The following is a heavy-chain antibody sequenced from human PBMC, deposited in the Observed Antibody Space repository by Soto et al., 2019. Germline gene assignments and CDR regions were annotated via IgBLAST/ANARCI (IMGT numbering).Heavy chain of an antibody. V-gene: IGHV1-18*01. Sequence: QVQLVQSGAEVKKPGASVKVSCKASGYTFTSYGISWVRQAPGQGLEWMGWISAYNGNTNYAQKLQGRVTMTTDTSTSTAYMELRSLRSDDTAVYYCARATNCCGGSCYPGIFDYWGQGTLVTVSS. D-gene: IGHD2-15*01. CDR2: ISAYNGNT. J-gene: IGHJ4*02. CDR1: GYTFTSYG. CDR3: ARATNCCGGSCYPGIFDY.